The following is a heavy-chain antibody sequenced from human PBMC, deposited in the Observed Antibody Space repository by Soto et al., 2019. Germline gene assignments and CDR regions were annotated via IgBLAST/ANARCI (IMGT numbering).Heavy chain of an antibody. J-gene: IGHJ4*02. D-gene: IGHD3-16*01. CDR2: INHSGST. Sequence: SETLSLTCAVYGGSFSGYYWSWIRQPPGKGLEWIGEINHSGSTNYNPSLKSRVTISVDTSKNQFSLKLSSVTAADTAVYYCARQEDYYDPDYWGQGNMVTVSS. V-gene: IGHV4-34*01. CDR3: ARQEDYYDPDY. CDR1: GGSFSGYY.